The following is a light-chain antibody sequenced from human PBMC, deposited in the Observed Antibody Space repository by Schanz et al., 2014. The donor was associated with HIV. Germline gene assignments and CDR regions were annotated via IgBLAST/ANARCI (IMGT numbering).Light chain of an antibody. Sequence: QSVLTQPPSASGTPGQRVTISCSGSSSNIGSNYVYWYQQLPGTAPKLLIYRNNQRPSGVPDRFSGSKSGTSASLTISGRQAQDEADYYCAAWDVLLNGPVFGGGTQLTVL. CDR3: AAWDVLLNGPV. V-gene: IGLV1-47*01. J-gene: IGLJ7*01. CDR2: RNN. CDR1: SSNIGSNY.